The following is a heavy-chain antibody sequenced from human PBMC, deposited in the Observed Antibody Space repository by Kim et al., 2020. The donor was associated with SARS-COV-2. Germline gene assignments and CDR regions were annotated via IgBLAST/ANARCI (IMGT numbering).Heavy chain of an antibody. Sequence: GGSLRLSCAASGFTFSSYSMYWARQAPGKGLEWVSSISSRSSCLYYTDSVKGRFTISRDNSTGTLYLQMNSLRADDTAVYYCAKEHTKDVSFFDYWGQGT. CDR3: AKEHTKDVSFFDY. CDR1: GFTFSSYS. J-gene: IGHJ4*02. CDR2: ISSRSSCL. V-gene: IGHV3-21*04. D-gene: IGHD2-8*01.